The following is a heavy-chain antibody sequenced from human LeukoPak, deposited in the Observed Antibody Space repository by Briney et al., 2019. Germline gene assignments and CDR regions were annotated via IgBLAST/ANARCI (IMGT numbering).Heavy chain of an antibody. CDR1: GGSISSYY. V-gene: IGHV4-59*12. CDR3: VRIFGVAVIEY. CDR2: IYYSGST. J-gene: IGHJ4*02. D-gene: IGHD3-3*01. Sequence: PSENLSLTCTVSGGSISSYYWSWIRQPPGKGLEWLGYIYYSGSTNYNPSLKSRATISVDTSKNQFSLNLSSVTAADTAVYYCVRIFGVAVIEYWGQGTLVTVSS.